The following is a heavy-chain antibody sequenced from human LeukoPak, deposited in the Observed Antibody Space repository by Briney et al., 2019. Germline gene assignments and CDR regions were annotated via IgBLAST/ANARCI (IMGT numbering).Heavy chain of an antibody. CDR3: ARDGERFLEWLLSNYYYYMDV. J-gene: IGHJ6*03. D-gene: IGHD3-3*01. Sequence: PGGSLRLSCAASGFTLSSYSMNWVRQAPGKGLEWVSSISSSSSYIYYADSVKGRFTISRDNAKNSLYLQMNSLRAEDTAVYYCARDGERFLEWLLSNYYYYMDVWGKGTTVTVSS. CDR2: ISSSSSYI. CDR1: GFTLSSYS. V-gene: IGHV3-21*01.